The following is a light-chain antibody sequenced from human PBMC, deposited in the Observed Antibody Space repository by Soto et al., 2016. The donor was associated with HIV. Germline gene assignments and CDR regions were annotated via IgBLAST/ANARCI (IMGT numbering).Light chain of an antibody. V-gene: IGKV1-39*01. J-gene: IGKJ2*01. CDR2: GAT. CDR3: QQSFSAPYT. Sequence: DIQMTQSPSSLSASVGDRVTITCRASQTITRYLNWYQCKPGKAPNLLIYGATTLQSGVPFRFSGSRSGTDFTLTITTLQPEGFATYFCQQSFSAPYTFGQGTQAG. CDR1: QTITRY.